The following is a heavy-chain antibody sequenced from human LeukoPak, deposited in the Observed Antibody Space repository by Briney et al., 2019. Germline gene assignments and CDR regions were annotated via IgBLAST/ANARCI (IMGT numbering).Heavy chain of an antibody. Sequence: GGSLRLSCAASGFTFSDYYMSWIRQAPGKGLEWVSAISGSGGSTYYADSVKGRFTISRDNSKNTLYLQMNSLRAEDTAVYYCAKDVLLWFGELEAFDYWGQGTLVTVSS. CDR1: GFTFSDYY. D-gene: IGHD3-10*01. J-gene: IGHJ4*02. CDR2: ISGSGGST. V-gene: IGHV3-23*01. CDR3: AKDVLLWFGELEAFDY.